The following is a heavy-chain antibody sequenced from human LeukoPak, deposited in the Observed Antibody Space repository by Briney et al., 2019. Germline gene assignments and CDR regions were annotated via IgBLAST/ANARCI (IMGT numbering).Heavy chain of an antibody. Sequence: GASVKVSCKASGYTFTGYYMHWVRQAPGQGLEWMGWINHNSGGTNYAQKFQGRVTMTRDTSISTAYMELSRLRSDDTAVYYCAKRYYYTNSGPPPLYFDCWGQGTQVTVSS. V-gene: IGHV1-2*02. CDR1: GYTFTGYY. CDR3: AKRYYYTNSGPPPLYFDC. CDR2: INHNSGGT. D-gene: IGHD3-22*01. J-gene: IGHJ4*02.